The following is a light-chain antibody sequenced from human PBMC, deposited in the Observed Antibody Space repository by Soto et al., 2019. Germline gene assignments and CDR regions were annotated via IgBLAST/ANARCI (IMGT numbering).Light chain of an antibody. CDR2: SNN. Sequence: QSVLTQPPSASGTPGQRVTISCSGSSSNIGSNYVYWYQQLPGTAPKLLIYSNNQRPSGVPDRFSGSKSGTSASLAISGLQSEDEADYYCAAWDYSLNGVVFGGGTKLTVL. V-gene: IGLV1-44*01. CDR3: AAWDYSLNGVV. CDR1: SSNIGSNY. J-gene: IGLJ2*01.